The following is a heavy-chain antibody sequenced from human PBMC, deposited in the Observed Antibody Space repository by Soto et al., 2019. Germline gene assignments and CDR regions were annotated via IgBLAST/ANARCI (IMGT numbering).Heavy chain of an antibody. V-gene: IGHV3-7*04. J-gene: IGHJ4*02. CDR2: IKQDASEK. CDR3: ARVYGGNPGIY. D-gene: IGHD2-15*01. Sequence: PGGSLRLSCAASGFSFSSNWMSWVRQAPGKGLEWVAKIKQDASEKYYVDSVKGRFTISRDNAKNSLYLQMNSLRAEDTAVYYHARVYGGNPGIYWGQGSLVTVSS. CDR1: GFSFSSNW.